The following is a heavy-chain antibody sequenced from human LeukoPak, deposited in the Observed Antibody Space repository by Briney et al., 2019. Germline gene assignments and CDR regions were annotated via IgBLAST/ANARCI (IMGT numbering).Heavy chain of an antibody. V-gene: IGHV1-2*02. J-gene: IGHJ6*03. CDR1: GYTFTGYY. D-gene: IGHD3-3*01. CDR3: AREGVVTIFGVVRSYMDV. CDR2: INPNSGGT. Sequence: ASVKVSCKASGYTFTGYYMHWVRQAPGQGLEWMGWINPNSGGTNYAQKFQGRVTMTRDTSISTAYMELSRLRSDDTAVYYCAREGVVTIFGVVRSYMDVWGKGTTVTVSS.